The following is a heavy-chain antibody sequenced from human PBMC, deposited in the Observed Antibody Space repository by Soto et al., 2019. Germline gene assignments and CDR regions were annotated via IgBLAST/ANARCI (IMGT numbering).Heavy chain of an antibody. CDR1: GFTFSSYG. CDR3: AKVPLGTLSAPFDY. CDR2: ISYDGSNK. Sequence: PGGSLRLSCAASGFTFSSYGMHWVRQAPGKGLEWVAVISYDGSNKYYADSVKGRFTISRDNSKNTLYLQMNSLRAEDTAVYYCAKVPLGTLSAPFDYWGQGTLVTVSS. V-gene: IGHV3-30*18. J-gene: IGHJ4*02.